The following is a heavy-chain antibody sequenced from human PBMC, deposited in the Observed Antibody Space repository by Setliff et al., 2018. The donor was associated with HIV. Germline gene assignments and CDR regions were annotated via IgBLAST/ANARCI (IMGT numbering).Heavy chain of an antibody. D-gene: IGHD3-16*01. CDR3: ARDRGFTFHDAFDI. CDR1: GGSISSGAYY. Sequence: SETLSLTCTVSGGSISSGAYYWSWIRQHPGKGLEWIGYIYYSGGTYYNPAPKSRVTISVDTSKNQFSLKLSSVTDADTAVYYCARDRGFTFHDAFDIWGQGTMVTVSS. J-gene: IGHJ3*02. V-gene: IGHV4-31*03. CDR2: IYYSGGT.